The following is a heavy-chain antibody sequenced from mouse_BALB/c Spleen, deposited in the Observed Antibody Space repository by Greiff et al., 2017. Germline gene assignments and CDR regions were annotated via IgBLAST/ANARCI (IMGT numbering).Heavy chain of an antibody. CDR1: GFTFSSYA. D-gene: IGHD1-1*01. CDR3: ARGEETTVAPFAY. V-gene: IGHV5-6-5*01. J-gene: IGHJ3*01. Sequence: EVQLVESGGGLVKPGGSLKLSCAASGFTFSSYAMSWVRQTPEKRLEWVASISSGGSTYYPDSVKGRFTISRDNARNILYLQMSSLRSEDTAMYYCARGEETTVAPFAYWGQGTLVTVSA. CDR2: ISSGGST.